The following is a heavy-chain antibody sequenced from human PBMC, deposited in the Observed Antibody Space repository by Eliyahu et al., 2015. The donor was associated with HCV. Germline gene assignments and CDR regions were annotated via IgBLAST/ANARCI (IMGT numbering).Heavy chain of an antibody. Sequence: EVQLVESGGGLVKPGGSXRLSCXASGFTFSXAWMGWVRQASGEGVGGIGRIKSKTDGGTTDYAAPVKGRFTISRDDSKSTLYLQMNSLKTEDTAVYYCTTGAPGGFDYYLDVWGQGTTVTVSS. CDR3: TTGAPGGFDYYLDV. CDR1: GFTFSXAW. V-gene: IGHV3-15*01. D-gene: IGHD3-10*01. CDR2: IKSKTDGGTT. J-gene: IGHJ6*03.